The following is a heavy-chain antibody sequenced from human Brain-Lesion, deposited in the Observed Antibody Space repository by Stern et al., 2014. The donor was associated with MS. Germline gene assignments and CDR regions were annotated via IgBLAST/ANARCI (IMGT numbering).Heavy chain of an antibody. CDR1: GFIFTNHA. J-gene: IGHJ4*02. CDR2: ISHDGGEA. Sequence: QMQLVQSGGCVVHPGRPLRVSCVASGFIFTNHAFRWVRQAPGKGLDWVALISHDGGEALYADSVKGRFFVSRDNSNNSLYLEMNSLKTDDTAMYFCVKDAFLVWFGDPPGDSWGQGTLVTVSS. D-gene: IGHD3-10*01. CDR3: VKDAFLVWFGDPPGDS. V-gene: IGHV3-30*18.